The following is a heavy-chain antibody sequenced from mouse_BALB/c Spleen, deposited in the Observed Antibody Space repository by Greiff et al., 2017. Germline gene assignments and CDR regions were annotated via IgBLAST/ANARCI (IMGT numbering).Heavy chain of an antibody. Sequence: EVQRVESGGGLVKPGGSLKLSCAASGFTFSSYTMSWVRQTPEKRLEWVATISSGGSYTYYPDSVKGRFTISRDNAKNTLYLQMSSLKSEDTAMYYCTRVGDSSDYFDYWGQGTTLTVSS. J-gene: IGHJ2*01. V-gene: IGHV5-6-4*01. CDR1: GFTFSSYT. CDR2: ISSGGSYT. D-gene: IGHD3-2*01. CDR3: TRVGDSSDYFDY.